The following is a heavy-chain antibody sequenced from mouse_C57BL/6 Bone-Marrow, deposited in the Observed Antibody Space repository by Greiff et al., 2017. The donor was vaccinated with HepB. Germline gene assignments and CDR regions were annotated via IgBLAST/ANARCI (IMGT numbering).Heavy chain of an antibody. CDR1: GFTFSDYY. J-gene: IGHJ4*01. CDR2: ISNGGGST. CDR3: ARWITTVVDYYAMDY. V-gene: IGHV5-12*01. D-gene: IGHD1-1*01. Sequence: EVKLVESGGGLVQPGGSLKLSCAASGFTFSDYYMYWVRQTPEKRLEWVAYISNGGGSTYYPDTVKGRFTISRDNAKNTLYLQMSRLKSEDTAMYYCARWITTVVDYYAMDYWGQGTSVTVSS.